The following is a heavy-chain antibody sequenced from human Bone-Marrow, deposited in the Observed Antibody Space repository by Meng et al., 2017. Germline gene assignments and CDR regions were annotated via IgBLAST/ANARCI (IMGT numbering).Heavy chain of an antibody. CDR2: INHSGST. Sequence: QVQFRRWGAGLLKPSGPLSLPCAVSGGSFSGYYWTWIRQPPGKGLEWIGEINHSGSTNYNPSLKSRVTISVDTSKNQFSLKLSSVTAADTAVYYCARRLIAAAGNDYWGQGTLVTVSS. D-gene: IGHD6-13*01. J-gene: IGHJ4*02. CDR3: ARRLIAAAGNDY. V-gene: IGHV4-34*01. CDR1: GGSFSGYY.